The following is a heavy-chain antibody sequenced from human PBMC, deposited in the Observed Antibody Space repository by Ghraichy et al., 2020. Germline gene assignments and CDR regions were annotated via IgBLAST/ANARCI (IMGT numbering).Heavy chain of an antibody. J-gene: IGHJ4*02. V-gene: IGHV3-23*01. CDR3: TKGKGAKFPESRQFDY. D-gene: IGHD4/OR15-4a*01. CDR2: IGVSGDT. Sequence: GGSLRLSCVAFGFTFSSYAMTWVRQAPGKGLEWVSTIGVSGDTYYAKSVEGRFTISRDNSKNTFYLQMNSLRAEDSAIYYCTKGKGAKFPESRQFDYWGQGTLVTVSS. CDR1: GFTFSSYA.